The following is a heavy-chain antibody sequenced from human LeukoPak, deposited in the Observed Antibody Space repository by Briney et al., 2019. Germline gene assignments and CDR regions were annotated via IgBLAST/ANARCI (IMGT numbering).Heavy chain of an antibody. Sequence: PGGSLRLSCAASGFTVSSNYMSWVRQAPGKGLEWVSVIYSGGSTYYADSVKGRFTISRDNSKNTLFLHMDSLRAEDTALYYCAKDLKPDGVWNFDSWGQGILVTVSS. D-gene: IGHD1-14*01. CDR1: GFTVSSNY. J-gene: IGHJ4*02. CDR2: IYSGGST. CDR3: AKDLKPDGVWNFDS. V-gene: IGHV3-53*01.